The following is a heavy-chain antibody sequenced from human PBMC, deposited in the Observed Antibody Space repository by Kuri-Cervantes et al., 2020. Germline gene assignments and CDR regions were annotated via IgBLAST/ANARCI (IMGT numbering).Heavy chain of an antibody. CDR1: GFTFSSYA. D-gene: IGHD3-10*01. CDR3: AKATYYGSGSPNRHFDY. CDR2: ISYDGSNK. J-gene: IGHJ4*02. Sequence: GESLKISCAASGFTFSSYAMHWVRQAPGKGLEWVAVISYDGSNKYYADSVKGRFTISRDNSKNTLYLQMNSLRAEDTAVYYCAKATYYGSGSPNRHFDYWGQGTLVTVSS. V-gene: IGHV3-30*07.